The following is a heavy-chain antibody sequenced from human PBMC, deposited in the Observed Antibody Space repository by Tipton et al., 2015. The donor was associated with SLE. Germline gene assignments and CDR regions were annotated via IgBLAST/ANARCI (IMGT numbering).Heavy chain of an antibody. Sequence: TLSLTCTVSGGSIRSGSYYWTWIRQPAGTGLEWIGRIFTIGTTSYNPSLKSRVTISLDTSKNQFSLKLSSVTAADTAVYYCAREVNTVGDSDAFDIWGQGTIVTVSP. CDR3: AREVNTVGDSDAFDI. CDR1: GGSIRSGSYY. D-gene: IGHD5/OR15-5a*01. V-gene: IGHV4-61*02. J-gene: IGHJ3*02. CDR2: IFTIGTT.